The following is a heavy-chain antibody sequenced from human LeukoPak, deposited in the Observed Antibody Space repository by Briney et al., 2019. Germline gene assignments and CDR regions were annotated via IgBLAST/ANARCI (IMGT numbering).Heavy chain of an antibody. CDR2: ISSSGSTI. V-gene: IGHV3-48*03. J-gene: IGHJ6*04. D-gene: IGHD3-10*02. CDR1: GFTFSSYE. Sequence: PGGSQRLSCAASGFTFSSYEMNWVRQAPGKGLEWVSYISSSGSTIYYADSVKGRFTISRDNAKNSLYLQMNSLRAEETAVYYCAELGITMIGGVWGKGTTVTISS. CDR3: AELGITMIGGV.